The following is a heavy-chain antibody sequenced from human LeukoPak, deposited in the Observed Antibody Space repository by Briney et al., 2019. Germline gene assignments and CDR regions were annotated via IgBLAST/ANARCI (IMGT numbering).Heavy chain of an antibody. J-gene: IGHJ4*02. D-gene: IGHD2-2*01. CDR1: GYTRTELS. V-gene: IGHV1-24*01. Sequence: ASVKVSCKVSGYTRTELSMHWVRQAPGKGLEWMGGFDPEDVETIYAQKFQGRVTMTEDTSTDTAYMALSSLRSEDTAVYYCATDRYCSSTSCYDFDYWGQGTLVTVSS. CDR2: FDPEDVET. CDR3: ATDRYCSSTSCYDFDY.